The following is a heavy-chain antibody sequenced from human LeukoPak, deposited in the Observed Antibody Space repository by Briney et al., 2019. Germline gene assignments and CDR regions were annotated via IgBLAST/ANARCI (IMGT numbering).Heavy chain of an antibody. J-gene: IGHJ5*02. Sequence: ASVKVSCKASGYTFTSYGISWVRPAPGQGLEWMGWISAYNGKTNYAQKLQGRVIMTTDTSTSTAYMELRSLRSDDTAVYYCARVLSVVVVITNWFDPWGQGTLVTVSS. CDR1: GYTFTSYG. CDR2: ISAYNGKT. V-gene: IGHV1-18*01. CDR3: ARVLSVVVVITNWFDP. D-gene: IGHD3-22*01.